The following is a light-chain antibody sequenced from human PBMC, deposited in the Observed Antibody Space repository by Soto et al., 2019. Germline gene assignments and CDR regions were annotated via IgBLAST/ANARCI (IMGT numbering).Light chain of an antibody. Sequence: QSALTQPASVSGSPGQSITISCTGTSSDVGGYNYVSWYQQHPGKAPKLMIYDVSNRPSGASNRFSGSKSGNTASLTISGLQAEDEADYYCSSYTSSSNLDFGTGTKLTVL. CDR3: SSYTSSSNLD. CDR2: DVS. V-gene: IGLV2-14*01. J-gene: IGLJ1*01. CDR1: SSDVGGYNY.